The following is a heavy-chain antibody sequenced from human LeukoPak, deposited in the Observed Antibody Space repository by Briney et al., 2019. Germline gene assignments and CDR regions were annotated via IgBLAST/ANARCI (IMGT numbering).Heavy chain of an antibody. V-gene: IGHV3-30*18. CDR2: ISYDGSNK. J-gene: IGHJ6*02. CDR1: GFTFSSYG. CDR3: AKDKVSANDYYYGMDV. Sequence: GGSLRLSCAASGFTFSSYGMHWVRQAPGKGLEWVAVISYDGSNKYYADSVKGRFTISRDNSKNTLYLQMNSLRAEDTAVYYCAKDKVSANDYYYGMDVWGQVTTVTVSS. D-gene: IGHD2-8*01.